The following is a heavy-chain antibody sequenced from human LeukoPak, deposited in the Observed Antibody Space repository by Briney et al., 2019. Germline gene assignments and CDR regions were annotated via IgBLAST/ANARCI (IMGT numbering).Heavy chain of an antibody. CDR2: MNPNSGNT. CDR3: AKDCGGKGRPGVVDY. D-gene: IGHD4-23*01. CDR1: GYTFTSYD. V-gene: IGHV1-8*01. J-gene: IGHJ4*02. Sequence: ASVKVSCKASGYTFTSYDINWVRQATGQGLEWMGWMNPNSGNTGYAQKFQGGVTMTRNTSISTAYMELSSLRSEDTAVYYCAKDCGGKGRPGVVDYWGQGTLVTVSS.